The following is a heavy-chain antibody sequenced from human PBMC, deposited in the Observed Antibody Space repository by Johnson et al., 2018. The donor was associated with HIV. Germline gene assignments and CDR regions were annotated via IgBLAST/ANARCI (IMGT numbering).Heavy chain of an antibody. Sequence: PGKGLEWVAVISYDGSNKYYADSVKGRFTISRDNSKNTLYLQMSSLRAEDTAVYYCARVRTGDSSGYHDAFDIWGQGTMVIVSS. D-gene: IGHD3-22*01. V-gene: IGHV3-30*03. CDR3: ARVRTGDSSGYHDAFDI. J-gene: IGHJ3*02. CDR2: ISYDGSNK.